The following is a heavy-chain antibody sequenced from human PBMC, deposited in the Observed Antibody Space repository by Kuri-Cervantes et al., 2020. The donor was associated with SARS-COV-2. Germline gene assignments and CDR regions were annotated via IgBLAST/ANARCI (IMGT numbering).Heavy chain of an antibody. CDR2: INWNSGNI. Sequence: GGSLRLSCAASGFTFGDYAMHWVRQPPGKGLEWVSGINWNSGNIGYADSVKGRFTISRDNTNNSLFLQMNSLRSEDTAFYYCAKGHVSRFLEWLFDYWGQGTLVTVSS. CDR1: GFTFGDYA. D-gene: IGHD3-3*01. J-gene: IGHJ4*02. CDR3: AKGHVSRFLEWLFDY. V-gene: IGHV3-9*01.